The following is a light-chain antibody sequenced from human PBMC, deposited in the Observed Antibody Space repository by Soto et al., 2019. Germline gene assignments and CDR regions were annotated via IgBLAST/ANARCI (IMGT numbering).Light chain of an antibody. CDR1: SSDIGSYNY. Sequence: QSLLTQPASVFGSPGQSIAISCTGTSSDIGSYNYVSWYQQHPGKAPKLIIHEVSNRPSGISDHFSGSKSGNTASLTISGLQADDEADYYCSSHTTYRTPIFGTGTKVTVL. J-gene: IGLJ1*01. V-gene: IGLV2-14*01. CDR2: EVS. CDR3: SSHTTYRTPI.